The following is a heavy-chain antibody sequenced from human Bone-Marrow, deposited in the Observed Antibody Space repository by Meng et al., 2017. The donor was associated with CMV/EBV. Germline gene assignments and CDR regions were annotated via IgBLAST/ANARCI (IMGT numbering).Heavy chain of an antibody. CDR3: ARDHRKQLPGDDYCYYGMDV. J-gene: IGHJ6*02. CDR1: GYTFTGYY. D-gene: IGHD6-6*01. Sequence: ASVKVSCKASGYTFTGYYMHWVRQAPGQGLEWMGWINPNSGGTNYAQKFQGRVTMTRDTSISTAYMELSRLRSDDTAVYYSARDHRKQLPGDDYCYYGMDVWGQGTTVTVSS. V-gene: IGHV1-2*02. CDR2: INPNSGGT.